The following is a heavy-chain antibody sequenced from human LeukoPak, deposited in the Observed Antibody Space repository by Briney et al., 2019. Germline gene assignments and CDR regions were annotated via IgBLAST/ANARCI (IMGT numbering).Heavy chain of an antibody. Sequence: PSGTLSLACAVSGGSISSSNWWSWVRQPPGKGLEWIGEIYHSGSTNYNPPLKSRVTISVDKSKNQFSLKLSSVTAADTAVYYCARDSPYSSGWYEGYFDYWGQGTLVTVSS. D-gene: IGHD6-19*01. J-gene: IGHJ4*02. V-gene: IGHV4-4*02. CDR2: IYHSGST. CDR3: ARDSPYSSGWYEGYFDY. CDR1: GGSISSSNW.